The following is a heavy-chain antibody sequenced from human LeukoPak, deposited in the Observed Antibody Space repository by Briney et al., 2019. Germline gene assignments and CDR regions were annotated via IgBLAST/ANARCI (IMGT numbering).Heavy chain of an antibody. CDR1: GGTFSSYA. CDR2: IIPIFGTA. D-gene: IGHD2-2*01. Sequence: SVKVSCKASGGTFSSYAISWVRQAPGQGLEWMGGIIPIFGTANYAQKFQGRVTITTDESTSTAYMELSSLRSEDTAVYYCARAFLGYCSSTSCSTGWFDPWGQGTLVTVSS. V-gene: IGHV1-69*05. CDR3: ARAFLGYCSSTSCSTGWFDP. J-gene: IGHJ5*02.